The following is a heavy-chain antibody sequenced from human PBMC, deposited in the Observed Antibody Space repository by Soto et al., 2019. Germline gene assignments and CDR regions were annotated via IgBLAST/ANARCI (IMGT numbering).Heavy chain of an antibody. J-gene: IGHJ4*02. V-gene: IGHV4-38-2*02. CDR2: IYHSGST. CDR1: GYSISSGYY. Sequence: SETLSLTCTVSGYSISSGYYWGWIRQPPGKGLEWIGSIYHSGSTYYNPSLKSRVTISVDTSKNQFSLKLSSVTAADTVVYYCAREHRLSHYYFDYWGQGTLVTVSS. D-gene: IGHD5-12*01. CDR3: AREHRLSHYYFDY.